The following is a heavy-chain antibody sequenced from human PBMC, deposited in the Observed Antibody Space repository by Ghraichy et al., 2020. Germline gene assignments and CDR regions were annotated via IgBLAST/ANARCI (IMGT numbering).Heavy chain of an antibody. V-gene: IGHV3-23*01. CDR3: AKDLGDGRDFGGFDY. J-gene: IGHJ4*02. Sequence: GGSLRLSCAASGFTFSSYAMSWVRQAPGKGLEWVSVISGGGGITYYADSVKGRFTISRDNSKNTLYLQMNSLRAEDTAVYYCAKDLGDGRDFGGFDYWGQGTLVTVSS. CDR2: ISGGGGIT. CDR1: GFTFSSYA. D-gene: IGHD3-16*01.